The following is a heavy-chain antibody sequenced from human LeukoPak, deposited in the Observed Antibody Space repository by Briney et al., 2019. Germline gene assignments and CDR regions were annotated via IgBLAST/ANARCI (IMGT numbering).Heavy chain of an antibody. D-gene: IGHD3-9*01. CDR3: TRDSDILTGYYWGVFDI. CDR2: IKRKADGGTP. J-gene: IGHJ3*02. V-gene: IGHV3-15*01. Sequence: GGSLRLSCAASGFTFSDTWMTWVRQAAGKGLEWVGRIKRKADGGTPDYAAPVAGRFTISRDDSKKTLYLQMNSLRIEDTAVYYCTRDSDILTGYYWGVFDIWGRGTTVTVSP. CDR1: GFTFSDTW.